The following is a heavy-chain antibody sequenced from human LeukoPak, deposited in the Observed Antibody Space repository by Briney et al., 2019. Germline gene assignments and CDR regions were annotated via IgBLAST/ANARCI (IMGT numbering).Heavy chain of an antibody. J-gene: IGHJ4*02. CDR1: GYTFTGYY. Sequence: ASVKVSCKTSGYTFTGYYLHWVRQAPGQGLVWMGWLIPNNGGTNYAQKFQGRVTMTRDTSISTAFMELSRLRSDDTAIYYCARANANYFDYWGQGTLVTVSS. CDR3: ARANANYFDY. CDR2: LIPNNGGT. V-gene: IGHV1-2*02.